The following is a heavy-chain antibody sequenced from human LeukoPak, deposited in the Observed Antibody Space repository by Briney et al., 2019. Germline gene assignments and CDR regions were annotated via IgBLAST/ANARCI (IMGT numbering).Heavy chain of an antibody. D-gene: IGHD3-10*01. V-gene: IGHV3-23*01. CDR1: GFSFSSYD. J-gene: IGHJ4*02. CDR3: AKALNGSGDC. Sequence: PGGSLRLSCAASGFSFSSYDMSWVRQAPGSGLEWVSAISGSGGSTYYADSVKGRFTISRDNSKNTLYLQMNSLRAEDTAVYYCAKALNGSGDCWGRGTLVTVSS. CDR2: ISGSGGST.